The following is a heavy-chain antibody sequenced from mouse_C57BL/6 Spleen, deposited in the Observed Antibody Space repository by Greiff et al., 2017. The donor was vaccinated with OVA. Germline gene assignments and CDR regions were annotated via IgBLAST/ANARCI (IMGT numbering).Heavy chain of an antibody. CDR3: ARVGLYWYFDV. CDR2: INYDGSST. CDR1: GFTFSDYY. Sequence: EVKVVESEGGLVQPGSSMKLSCTASGFTFSDYYMAWVRQVPEKGLEWVANINYDGSSTYYLDSLKSRFIISRDNAKNILYLQMSSLKSEDTATYYCARVGLYWYFDVWGTGTTVTVSS. V-gene: IGHV5-16*01. J-gene: IGHJ1*03.